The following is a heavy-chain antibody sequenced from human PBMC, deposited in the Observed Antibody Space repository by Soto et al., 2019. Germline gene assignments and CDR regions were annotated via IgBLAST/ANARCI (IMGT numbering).Heavy chain of an antibody. CDR3: ASGRGRYFYYGMDV. CDR1: GYTFTSYG. D-gene: IGHD1-26*01. Sequence: ASVKVSCKASGYTFTSYGISWVRQAPGQGLEWMGWISAYNGNTNYAQKLQGKFTMTTDTSTSTAYMELRSLRSDDTAVYYCASGRGRYFYYGMDVWGQGTTVTVSS. V-gene: IGHV1-18*01. CDR2: ISAYNGNT. J-gene: IGHJ6*01.